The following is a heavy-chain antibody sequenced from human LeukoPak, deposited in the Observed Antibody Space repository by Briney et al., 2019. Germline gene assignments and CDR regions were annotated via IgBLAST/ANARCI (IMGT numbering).Heavy chain of an antibody. CDR3: ARGANYVILTGYLDY. Sequence: GGSLRLSCVASGFTFDDYAMSWVRQAPGKGLEWVSGINWNGDNTVYADSVKGRSTISRDNAKNSLYLQMNSLRAEDTAVYYCARGANYVILTGYLDYWGQGTLVTVSS. CDR2: INWNGDNT. CDR1: GFTFDDYA. D-gene: IGHD3-9*01. V-gene: IGHV3-20*04. J-gene: IGHJ4*02.